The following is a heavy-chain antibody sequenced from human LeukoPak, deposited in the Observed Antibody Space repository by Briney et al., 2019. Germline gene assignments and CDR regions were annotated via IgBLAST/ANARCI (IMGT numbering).Heavy chain of an antibody. CDR2: ISYDGSNK. D-gene: IGHD3-22*01. Sequence: PGGSLRLSCAASGFTFSSYAMHWVRQAPGKGLEWVAVISYDGSNKYYADSVKGRFTISRDNSKNTLYLQMNSLRAEDTAVYYCARDGSGYYYQDASDIWGQGTMVTVSS. CDR1: GFTFSSYA. V-gene: IGHV3-30*04. CDR3: ARDGSGYYYQDASDI. J-gene: IGHJ3*02.